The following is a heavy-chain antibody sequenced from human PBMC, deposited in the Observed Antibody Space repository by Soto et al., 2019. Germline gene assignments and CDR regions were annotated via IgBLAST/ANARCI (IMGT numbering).Heavy chain of an antibody. CDR1: GFTLSSYA. CDR3: ARGPQILVGPFDY. V-gene: IGHV3-7*01. Sequence: PGGSLILSFAASGFTLSSYAMHWVRQAAGKGLEWVANINQDGSNKYYVDSVKGRFSISRDNAKNSLYLQMNSLRAEDTAVYYCARGPQILVGPFDYWGQGTLVTVSS. D-gene: IGHD1-26*01. CDR2: INQDGSNK. J-gene: IGHJ4*02.